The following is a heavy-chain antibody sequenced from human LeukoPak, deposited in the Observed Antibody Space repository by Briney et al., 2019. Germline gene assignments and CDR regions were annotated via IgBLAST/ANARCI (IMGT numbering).Heavy chain of an antibody. Sequence: ASVKVSCKTSGYTFTSYDINWVRQATGQGLEWMGWMNPNSGNTGSAQRFQGRITMTRDTSISTAYMELSSLRSEDTAVYYCARGPLVRLPSSFDPWGQGTLVTVSS. CDR1: GYTFTSYD. J-gene: IGHJ5*02. CDR3: ARGPLVRLPSSFDP. V-gene: IGHV1-8*01. CDR2: MNPNSGNT. D-gene: IGHD3-16*02.